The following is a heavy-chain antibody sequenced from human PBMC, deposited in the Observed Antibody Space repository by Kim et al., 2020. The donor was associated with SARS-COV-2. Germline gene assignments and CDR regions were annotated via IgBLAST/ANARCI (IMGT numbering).Heavy chain of an antibody. V-gene: IGHV3-23*01. D-gene: IGHD3-9*01. CDR3: AKEGEVLRYFDWWYGMDV. CDR1: GFTFSSYA. J-gene: IGHJ6*02. CDR2: ISGSGGST. Sequence: GGSLRLSCAASGFTFSSYAMSWVRQAPGKGLEWVSAISGSGGSTYYADSVKGRFTISRDNSKNTLYLQMNSLRAEDTAVYYCAKEGEVLRYFDWWYGMDVWGQGTTVTVSS.